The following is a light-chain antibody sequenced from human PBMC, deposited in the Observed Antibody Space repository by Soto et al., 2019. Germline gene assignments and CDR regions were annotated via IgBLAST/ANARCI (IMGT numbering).Light chain of an antibody. CDR2: DVN. CDR1: SSDVGGYDY. Sequence: QSVLTQPRSVSGSPGQSVTISCTGTSSDVGGYDYVSWSPHHPGKAPKLMIYDVNKRPSGVPDRFSGSKSGNTASLTISGLQAEDEADYYCCSYAGSNTLVFGGGTQLTVL. V-gene: IGLV2-11*01. CDR3: CSYAGSNTLV. J-gene: IGLJ2*01.